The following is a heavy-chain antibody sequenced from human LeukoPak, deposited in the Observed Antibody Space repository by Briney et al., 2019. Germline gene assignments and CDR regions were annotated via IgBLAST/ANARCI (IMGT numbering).Heavy chain of an antibody. V-gene: IGHV4-38-2*02. CDR3: ARVISSNYVGYYFDS. CDR2: MYQSWRT. J-gene: IGHJ4*02. D-gene: IGHD3-10*02. Sequence: WXWIXXXPXXXXXXXGXMYQSWRTYYNPCLKSRVTIEVDTSKKHFSLNLTSVTAADTAVYYCARVISSNYVGYYFDSWGQGTLVTVSS.